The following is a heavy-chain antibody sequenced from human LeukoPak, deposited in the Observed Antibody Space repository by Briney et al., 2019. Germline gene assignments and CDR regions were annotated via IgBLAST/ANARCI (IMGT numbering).Heavy chain of an antibody. Sequence: PGGSWRLSCAASGFTFSSYSMNWVRKAPGKGLEWVSYISSSSSTIYYADSVKGRFTISRDNAKNSLYLQMNSLRAEDTAVYYCARDGEYYYDSSGYYAIDYWGQGTLVTVAS. D-gene: IGHD3-22*01. CDR2: ISSSSSTI. CDR1: GFTFSSYS. CDR3: ARDGEYYYDSSGYYAIDY. V-gene: IGHV3-48*01. J-gene: IGHJ4*02.